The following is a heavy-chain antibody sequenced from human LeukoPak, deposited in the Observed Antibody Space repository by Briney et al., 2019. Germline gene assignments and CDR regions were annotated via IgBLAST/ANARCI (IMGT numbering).Heavy chain of an antibody. CDR1: GFTFSDYY. CDR3: ARRCVRGYSSDY. D-gene: IGHD5-18*01. Sequence: GGSLRPSCAASGFTFSDYYMSWIRQAPGKGLEWVSYISSSGSTIYYADSVKGRFTISRDNAKNSLYLQMNSLRAEDTAVYYCARRCVRGYSSDYWGQGTLVTVSS. V-gene: IGHV3-11*01. CDR2: ISSSGSTI. J-gene: IGHJ4*02.